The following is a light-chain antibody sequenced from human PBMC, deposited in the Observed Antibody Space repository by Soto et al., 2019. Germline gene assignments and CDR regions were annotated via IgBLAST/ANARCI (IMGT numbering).Light chain of an antibody. Sequence: EIVLTQSPGTLSLSPGERATLSCRASQSVSSSYLAWYQQKPGQAPRLLIYGASSRATGIPDRFSGSGSGKEFTLTISNLESEDFAVYYLPQYGSSPSTFGPGTKVDNK. CDR2: GAS. V-gene: IGKV3-20*01. CDR3: PQYGSSPST. CDR1: QSVSSSY. J-gene: IGKJ3*01.